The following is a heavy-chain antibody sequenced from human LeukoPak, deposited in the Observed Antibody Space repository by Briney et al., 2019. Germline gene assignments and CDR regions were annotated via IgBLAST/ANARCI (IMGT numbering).Heavy chain of an antibody. CDR3: ARRGFGENFDY. V-gene: IGHV4-59*01. CDR1: GGSISSYY. J-gene: IGHJ4*02. CDR2: IYYSGST. D-gene: IGHD3-10*01. Sequence: SETLSLTCTVSGGSISSYYWSWIRQPPGKGLEWIGYIYYSGSTNYNPSLKSRVTISVDTSENQFSLKLSSVAAAYTAVYYCARRGFGENFDYWGQETLVTVSS.